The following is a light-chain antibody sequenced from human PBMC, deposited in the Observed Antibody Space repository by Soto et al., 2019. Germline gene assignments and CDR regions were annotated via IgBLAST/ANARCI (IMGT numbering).Light chain of an antibody. CDR1: QGISSY. Sequence: AIRMTQSPSSFSASTGDRVTITCRASQGISSYLAWYQQKPGKAPKLLIYAASTLQSGVPSRFSGSGSGTEFTLTISCLQSEDFATYYCQQYYSYPHTFGPGTKVDIK. V-gene: IGKV1-8*01. CDR3: QQYYSYPHT. CDR2: AAS. J-gene: IGKJ3*01.